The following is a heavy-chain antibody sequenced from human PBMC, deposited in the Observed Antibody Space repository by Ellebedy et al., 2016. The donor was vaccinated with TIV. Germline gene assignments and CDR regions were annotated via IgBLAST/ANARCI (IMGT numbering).Heavy chain of an antibody. CDR2: INQNGSKI. D-gene: IGHD2-2*03. CDR1: GFTFANYW. Sequence: GGSLRLXCAGSGFTFANYWMNWVRQAPGKGLEWVANINQNGSKIYYVDSVKGRFTISRDNAKNSVSLQMNSLRVEDTAVYYCAGEWMRGMDVWGQGTTVTVSS. J-gene: IGHJ6*02. V-gene: IGHV3-7*01. CDR3: AGEWMRGMDV.